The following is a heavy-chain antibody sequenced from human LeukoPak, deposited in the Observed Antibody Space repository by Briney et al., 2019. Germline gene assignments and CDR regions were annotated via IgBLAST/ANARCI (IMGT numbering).Heavy chain of an antibody. Sequence: SETLSLTCAVSGGSISSGGYSWSWIRQPPGKGLEWIGYIYHSGSTYYNPSLKSRVTISVDRSKNQFSLKLSSVTAADTAVYYCAREDSSGYHDAFDIWGQGTMVTVSS. J-gene: IGHJ3*02. V-gene: IGHV4-30-2*01. CDR1: GGSISSGGYS. CDR2: IYHSGST. CDR3: AREDSSGYHDAFDI. D-gene: IGHD3-22*01.